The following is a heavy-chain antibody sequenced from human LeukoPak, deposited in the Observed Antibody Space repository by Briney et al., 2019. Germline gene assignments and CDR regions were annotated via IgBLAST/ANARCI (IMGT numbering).Heavy chain of an antibody. Sequence: SVKVSCKASGGTFSSYAISWVRQAPGQGLEWMGRIIPIFGTANYAQKFQGRVTITTDEPTSTTYMELSSLRSEDTAVYYCALVGVNNWFDPWGQGTLVTVSS. CDR3: ALVGVNNWFDP. CDR1: GGTFSSYA. J-gene: IGHJ5*02. CDR2: IIPIFGTA. V-gene: IGHV1-69*05. D-gene: IGHD2-15*01.